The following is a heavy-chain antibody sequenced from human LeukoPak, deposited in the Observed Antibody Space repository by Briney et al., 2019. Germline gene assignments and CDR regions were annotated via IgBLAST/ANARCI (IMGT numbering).Heavy chain of an antibody. CDR3: ARHRGSRDAYNWFDP. Sequence: SETLSLTCTVSGGSISSSSYYWGWNRQPPGKGLEWIGSIYYSGSTYYNPSLKSRVTISVDTSKNQFSLKLSSVTAADTAVYYCARHRGSRDAYNWFDPWGQGTLVTVSS. V-gene: IGHV4-39*01. J-gene: IGHJ5*02. CDR1: GGSISSSSYY. CDR2: IYYSGST. D-gene: IGHD1-26*01.